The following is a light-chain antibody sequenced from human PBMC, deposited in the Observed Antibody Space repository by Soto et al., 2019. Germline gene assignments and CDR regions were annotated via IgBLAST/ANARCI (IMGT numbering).Light chain of an antibody. CDR2: GAS. Sequence: DIQMTQSPSSLYVSVGDRVTITCRASQGISNFLAWFQQKPGKVPKLLIYGASTLQSGVPSRFSGSGSGTDFILTINSLQPEDVAMYFCQKYNSAPLTFGGGTKVEIK. V-gene: IGKV1-27*01. CDR1: QGISNF. J-gene: IGKJ4*02. CDR3: QKYNSAPLT.